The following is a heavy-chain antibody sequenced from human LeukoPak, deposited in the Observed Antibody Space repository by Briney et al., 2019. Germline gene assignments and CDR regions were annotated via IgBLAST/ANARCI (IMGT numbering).Heavy chain of an antibody. V-gene: IGHV3-20*04. CDR3: AKGKDTLNPYWYFDV. D-gene: IGHD2-15*01. CDR2: INWSGVST. CDR1: GFTVSSDN. Sequence: GGSLRLSCAAPGFTVSSDNMSWVRQAPGKGLEWVSGINWSGVSTGYADSVKGRFTISRDNTKNSLFLQMNSLRAEDTAFYYCAKGKDTLNPYWYFDVWGRGTLVTVSS. J-gene: IGHJ2*01.